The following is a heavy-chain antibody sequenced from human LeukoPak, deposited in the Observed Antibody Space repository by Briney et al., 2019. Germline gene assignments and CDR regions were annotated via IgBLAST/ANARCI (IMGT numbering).Heavy chain of an antibody. CDR3: ARSLARYYYDSSGPIDY. CDR2: ISAYNGNT. V-gene: IGHV1-18*01. CDR1: GYTFTSYG. J-gene: IGHJ4*02. D-gene: IGHD3-22*01. Sequence: EASVTVSCKASGYTFTSYGISWVRQAPGQGLEWMGWISAYNGNTNYAQKLQGRVTMTTDTSTSTAYMELRSLRSDDTAVYYCARSLARYYYDSSGPIDYWGQGTLVTVSS.